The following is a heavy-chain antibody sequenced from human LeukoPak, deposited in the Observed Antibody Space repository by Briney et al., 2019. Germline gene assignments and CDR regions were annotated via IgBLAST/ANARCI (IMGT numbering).Heavy chain of an antibody. D-gene: IGHD3-10*01. V-gene: IGHV4-59*01. Sequence: SSETLSLTXTVSGGSISSYYWSWIRQPPGQGLEWIGYIYYSGSTNYNPSLTSRVTISVDTSKNQFSLKLSSVTATDTAVYYCARDVRYYYGSGNVILFDYWGQGTLVTVSS. CDR3: ARDVRYYYGSGNVILFDY. J-gene: IGHJ4*02. CDR2: IYYSGST. CDR1: GGSISSYY.